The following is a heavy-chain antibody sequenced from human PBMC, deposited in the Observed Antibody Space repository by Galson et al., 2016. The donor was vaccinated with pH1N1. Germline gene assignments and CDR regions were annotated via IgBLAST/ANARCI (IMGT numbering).Heavy chain of an antibody. J-gene: IGHJ3*02. V-gene: IGHV3-74*01. Sequence: SLRLSCAASGFTFSNYWIHWVRQAPGKGLVWVSRIGRDGSSTNYADSVKGRFTISRDNTKNALYLQMNSLRAEDTAVYYCGRESRSGYQQFDAFDIWGQGTMVTVSS. CDR1: GFTFSNYW. CDR2: IGRDGSST. CDR3: GRESRSGYQQFDAFDI. D-gene: IGHD5-18*01.